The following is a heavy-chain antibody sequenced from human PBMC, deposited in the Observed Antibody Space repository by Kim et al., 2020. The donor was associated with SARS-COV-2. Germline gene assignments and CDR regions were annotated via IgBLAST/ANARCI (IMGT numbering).Heavy chain of an antibody. Sequence: SPSFQGHVTISADKSISTAYLQWSSLKASDTAMYYCAWSIAAAGTDAFDIWGQGTMVTVSS. D-gene: IGHD6-13*01. CDR3: AWSIAAAGTDAFDI. J-gene: IGHJ3*02. V-gene: IGHV5-10-1*01.